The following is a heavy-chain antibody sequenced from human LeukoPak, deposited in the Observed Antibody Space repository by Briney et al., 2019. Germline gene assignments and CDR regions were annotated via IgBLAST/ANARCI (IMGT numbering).Heavy chain of an antibody. Sequence: GASVKASCKASGGTFSSYAISWVRQAPGQGLEWMGGIIPIFGTANYAQKFQGRVTITADESTSTAYMELSSLRSEDTAVYYCARGAEDDYGGVWFDPWGQGTLVTVSS. V-gene: IGHV1-69*13. CDR2: IIPIFGTA. D-gene: IGHD4-23*01. CDR3: ARGAEDDYGGVWFDP. CDR1: GGTFSSYA. J-gene: IGHJ5*02.